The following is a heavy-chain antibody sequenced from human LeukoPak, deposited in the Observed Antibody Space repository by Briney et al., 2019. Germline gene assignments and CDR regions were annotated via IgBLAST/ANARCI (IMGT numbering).Heavy chain of an antibody. CDR3: AKRGDYWSGVYTTSFDS. D-gene: IGHD3-3*01. CDR2: IQYDGSNT. J-gene: IGHJ4*02. CDR1: GFTFSGFG. V-gene: IGHV3-30*02. Sequence: GGSLRLSCAASGFTFSGFGMHWVRQAPGKGLEWVAHIQYDGSNTYYLASVKGRFTISRDNSKNTLNLQMNSLTAEDTAVYYCAKRGDYWSGVYTTSFDSWGQGTLVTVSS.